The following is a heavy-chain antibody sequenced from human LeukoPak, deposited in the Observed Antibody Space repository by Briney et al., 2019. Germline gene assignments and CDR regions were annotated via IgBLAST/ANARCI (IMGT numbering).Heavy chain of an antibody. Sequence: GGSLRLSCAASGFTFSSYGMHWVRQAPGKGLEWVAFIRYDGSNKYYADSVKGRFTISRDNSKNTLYLQMNSLRAEDTAVYYYAKGPSRWLDYWGQGTLVTVSS. CDR2: IRYDGSNK. CDR3: AKGPSRWLDY. V-gene: IGHV3-30*02. CDR1: GFTFSSYG. J-gene: IGHJ4*02. D-gene: IGHD6-13*01.